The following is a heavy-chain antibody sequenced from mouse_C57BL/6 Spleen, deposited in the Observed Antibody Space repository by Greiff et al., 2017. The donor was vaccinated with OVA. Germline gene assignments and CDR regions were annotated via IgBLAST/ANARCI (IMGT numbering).Heavy chain of an antibody. Sequence: EVKLEESGGGLVKPGGSLKLSCAASGFTFSSYTMSWVRQTPEKRLEWVATISGGGGNTYYPDSVKGRFTISRDNAKNTLYLQMSSLRSEDTALYYCARRDGYFPHFDYWGQGTTLTVSS. J-gene: IGHJ2*01. CDR1: GFTFSSYT. V-gene: IGHV5-9*01. CDR2: ISGGGGNT. CDR3: ARRDGYFPHFDY. D-gene: IGHD2-3*01.